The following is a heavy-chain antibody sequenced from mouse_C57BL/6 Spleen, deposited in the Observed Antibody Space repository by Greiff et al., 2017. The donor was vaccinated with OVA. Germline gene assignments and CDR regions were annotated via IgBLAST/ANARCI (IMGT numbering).Heavy chain of an antibody. CDR2: INPNNGGT. V-gene: IGHV1-26*01. J-gene: IGHJ2*01. CDR3: AIPNYYRSSYVYFDY. CDR1: GYTFTDYY. D-gene: IGHD1-1*01. Sequence: VQLQQSGPELVKPGASVKISCKASGYTFTDYYMNWVKQSHGKSLEWIGDINPNNGGTSYNQKFKGKATLTVDKSSGTAYMELRSLTSEDSAVNYCAIPNYYRSSYVYFDYWGQGTTLTVSS.